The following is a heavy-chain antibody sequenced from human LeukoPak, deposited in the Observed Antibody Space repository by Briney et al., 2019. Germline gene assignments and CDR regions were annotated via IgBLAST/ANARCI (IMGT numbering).Heavy chain of an antibody. Sequence: PGGSLRLSCAASGFTFSSYEMNWVRQAPGKGLEWVSYISSSGSTIYYADSVKGRFTISRDNSKNSLYLQMNSLRTEDTALYYCAKGHVGTGYYMDVWGKGTTVTVSS. CDR1: GFTFSSYE. V-gene: IGHV3-48*03. J-gene: IGHJ6*03. CDR2: ISSSGSTI. CDR3: AKGHVGTGYYMDV. D-gene: IGHD3/OR15-3a*01.